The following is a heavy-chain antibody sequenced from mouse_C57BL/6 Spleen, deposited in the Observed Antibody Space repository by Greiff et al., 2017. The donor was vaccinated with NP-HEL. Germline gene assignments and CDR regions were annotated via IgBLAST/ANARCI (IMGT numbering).Heavy chain of an antibody. CDR3: AEVYYSNYEDAMDY. D-gene: IGHD2-5*01. CDR2: IDPANGNT. V-gene: IGHV14-3*01. J-gene: IGHJ4*01. CDR1: GFNIKNTY. Sequence: VQLKESVAELVRPGASVKLSCTASGFNIKNTYMHWVKQRPEQGLEWIGRIDPANGNTKYAPKFQGKATITADTSSNTAYLQLSSLTSEDTAIYYCAEVYYSNYEDAMDYWGQGTSVTVSS.